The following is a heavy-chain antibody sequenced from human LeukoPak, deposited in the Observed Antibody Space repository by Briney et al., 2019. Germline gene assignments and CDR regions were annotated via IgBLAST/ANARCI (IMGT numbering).Heavy chain of an antibody. V-gene: IGHV1-24*01. Sequence: ASVKVSCKVSGYTLTELSMHWVRQAPGKGLEWMGGFDPEDGETIYAQKFQGRVTITTDESTSTAYMELSSLRSEDTAVYYCATVKIFGVVTNYYYYMDVWGKGTTVTVSS. CDR3: ATVKIFGVVTNYYYYMDV. CDR1: GYTLTELS. CDR2: FDPEDGET. D-gene: IGHD3-3*01. J-gene: IGHJ6*03.